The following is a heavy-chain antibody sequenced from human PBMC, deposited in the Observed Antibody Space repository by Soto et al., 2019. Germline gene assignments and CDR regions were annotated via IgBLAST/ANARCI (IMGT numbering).Heavy chain of an antibody. V-gene: IGHV3-21*01. CDR1: GFPFSSYS. CDR3: SRAGQQLGTIDY. J-gene: IGHJ4*02. CDR2: ISGSGGYI. D-gene: IGHD6-13*01. Sequence: EVQLVESGGGLVKPGGSLRLSCAPSGFPFSSYSMTWVRQAPGKGLEWVSSISGSGGYIYYADSVKGRFTISRDNAKNSLYLQMNSLRAEDTAVYYCSRAGQQLGTIDYWGQGTLVTVSS.